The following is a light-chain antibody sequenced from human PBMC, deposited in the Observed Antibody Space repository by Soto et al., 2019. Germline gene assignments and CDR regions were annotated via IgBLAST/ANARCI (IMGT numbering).Light chain of an antibody. Sequence: QSALAQPASVSGSPGQSITISCTGTSSDIGGYNSVSWYQQHPGRAPRLIIYGVTNRPSGVSNRFSASKSGNTASLTISGLQAEDEADYYCTSYTPIVTLGSVFGTGTKVTVL. CDR2: GVT. CDR3: TSYTPIVTLGSV. V-gene: IGLV2-14*01. CDR1: SSDIGGYNS. J-gene: IGLJ1*01.